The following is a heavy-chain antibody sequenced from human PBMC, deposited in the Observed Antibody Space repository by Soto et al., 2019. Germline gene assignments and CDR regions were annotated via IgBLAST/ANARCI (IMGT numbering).Heavy chain of an antibody. D-gene: IGHD1-1*01. V-gene: IGHV1-2*02. Sequence: GASVKVSCKASGYTFTDYYMHGVRQAPGQGLESMGWINPNSGGTRYAQNFQGRVTMTRDTFISTLYMELNWLRSDDTAMFYCARTSTPAEENWNHAYNLLDPWGQGTLVTV. CDR1: GYTFTDYY. CDR3: ARTSTPAEENWNHAYNLLDP. J-gene: IGHJ5*02. CDR2: INPNSGGT.